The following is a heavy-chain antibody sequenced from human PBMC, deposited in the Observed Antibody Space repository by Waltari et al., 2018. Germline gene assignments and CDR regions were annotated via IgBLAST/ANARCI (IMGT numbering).Heavy chain of an antibody. CDR3: AREYTSPSPFGAFDV. CDR2: ISFDGRDQ. J-gene: IGHJ3*01. CDR1: GFPFTLCG. V-gene: IGHV3-30*03. Sequence: QVQLVGAGGGVVQPGRSRSLAWSPSGFPFTLCGLHWVRQARGKGLEWVAIISFDGRDQYYADSVKGRFTISRDNSKNTLYLQMDSLRAEDTAMYYCAREYTSPSPFGAFDVWGQGTMVIVSS. D-gene: IGHD6-6*01.